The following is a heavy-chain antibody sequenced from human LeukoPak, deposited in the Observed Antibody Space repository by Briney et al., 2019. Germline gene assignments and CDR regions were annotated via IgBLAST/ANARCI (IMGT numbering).Heavy chain of an antibody. Sequence: GGSLRLSCAAYGFTFSSYAMSWVRQAPGKGLEWVSAISGSGGSTYYADSVKGRFTISRDNSKNTLYLQMNSLRAEDTAVYYCAKRSWYSSSWFDYWGQGTLVTVSS. J-gene: IGHJ5*01. CDR2: ISGSGGST. CDR1: GFTFSSYA. CDR3: AKRSWYSSSWFDY. V-gene: IGHV3-23*01. D-gene: IGHD6-13*01.